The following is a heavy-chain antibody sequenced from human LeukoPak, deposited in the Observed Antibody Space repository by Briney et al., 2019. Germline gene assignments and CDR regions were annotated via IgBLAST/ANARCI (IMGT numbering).Heavy chain of an antibody. J-gene: IGHJ4*02. Sequence: GGSLRLSCAASGFIFRDYGMHWVRQAPGKGLEWEAFIRNDESDRDHADSVKGRFTISRDNSKNTLYLQMNSLRPEDTGVYYCAIYHCRGDVYYWGQGTQVTVSA. CDR3: AIYHCRGDVYY. CDR2: IRNDESDR. D-gene: IGHD2-15*01. V-gene: IGHV3-30*02. CDR1: GFIFRDYG.